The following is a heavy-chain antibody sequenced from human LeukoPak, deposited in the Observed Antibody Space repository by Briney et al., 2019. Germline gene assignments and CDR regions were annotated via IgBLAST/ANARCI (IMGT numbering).Heavy chain of an antibody. J-gene: IGHJ5*02. CDR3: ARGRRWLEVVPAAWFDP. D-gene: IGHD2-2*01. V-gene: IGHV1-8*01. CDR1: GYTFTSHD. CDR2: MNPNSGNT. Sequence: ASVKVSCKASGYTFTSHDIHWVRQATGQGLEWMGWMNPNSGNTGYAQKFQGRVTMTSNTSISTAYMELNSLRSDDTAVYYCARGRRWLEVVPAAWFDPWGEGTLVTVSS.